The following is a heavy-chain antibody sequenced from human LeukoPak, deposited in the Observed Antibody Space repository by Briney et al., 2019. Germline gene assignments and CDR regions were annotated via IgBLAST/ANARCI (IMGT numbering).Heavy chain of an antibody. J-gene: IGHJ6*03. D-gene: IGHD2-8*01. CDR3: ARGRAIPNGHYYYYYMDV. CDR1: GGTFSSYA. V-gene: IGHV1-69*05. CDR2: IIPIFGTA. Sequence: LVKVSCKASGGTFSSYAISWVRQAPGQGLEWMGGIIPIFGTANYAQEFQGRVTITTDESTSTAYMELSSLRSEDTAVYYCARGRAIPNGHYYYYYMDVWGKGTTVTVSS.